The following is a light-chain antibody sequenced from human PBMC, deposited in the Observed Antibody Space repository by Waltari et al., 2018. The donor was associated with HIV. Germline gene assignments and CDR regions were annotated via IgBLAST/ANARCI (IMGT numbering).Light chain of an antibody. Sequence: EIVMTQSPATLSVSPGERATLSCWASQSVSSNLAWYQQKPGQAPRLLIFGASTRATGIAARFSGSASGTEFTLTISRLQSEDFAVYYCQQYYKWPLTFGQGTRLEIK. J-gene: IGKJ5*01. CDR1: QSVSSN. V-gene: IGKV3D-15*01. CDR3: QQYYKWPLT. CDR2: GAS.